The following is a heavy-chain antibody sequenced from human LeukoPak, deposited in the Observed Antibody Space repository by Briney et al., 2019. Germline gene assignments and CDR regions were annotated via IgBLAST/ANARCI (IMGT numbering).Heavy chain of an antibody. CDR1: GDSVSSNDAA. Sequence: SQTLSLTCAIYGDSVSSNDAAWNWIRQSPSRGLEWLGRTYYRSKWYYDYAVSVKSRIIINADTSKNQLSLQLNSVTPEDTAMYYCVRDGELGISVFDIWGQGTMVTVSS. CDR2: TYYRSKWYY. V-gene: IGHV6-1*01. CDR3: VRDGELGISVFDI. J-gene: IGHJ3*02. D-gene: IGHD7-27*01.